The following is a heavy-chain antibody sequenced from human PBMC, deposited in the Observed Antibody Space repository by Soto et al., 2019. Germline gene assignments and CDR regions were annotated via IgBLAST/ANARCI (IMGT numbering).Heavy chain of an antibody. CDR1: GYTFTSYY. Sequence: ASVKVSCEASGYTFTSYYMHCARQAPGQVLEWMGIINPSGGSTSYAQKFQGRVTMTRDTSTSTVYMELSSLRSEDTSVYYCARDPYYDFWSGYYRWDYYYYGMDVWGPGTTVT. CDR3: ARDPYYDFWSGYYRWDYYYYGMDV. J-gene: IGHJ6*02. D-gene: IGHD3-3*01. V-gene: IGHV1-46*01. CDR2: INPSGGST.